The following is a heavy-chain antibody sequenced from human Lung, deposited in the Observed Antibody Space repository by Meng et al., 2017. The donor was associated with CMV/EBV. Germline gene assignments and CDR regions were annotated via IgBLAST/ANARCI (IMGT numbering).Heavy chain of an antibody. V-gene: IGHV1-46*01. J-gene: IGHJ6*02. CDR1: GYTFTSYY. D-gene: IGHD4-11*01. CDR3: ARDRLGVTTGMDV. Sequence: SVXVSXXASGYTFTSYYMHWVRQAPGQGLEWMGIINPSGGSTSYAQKFQGRVTMTRDTSTCTVYMELSSLGSEDTAVYYGARDRLGVTTGMDVWGQGTTVTVSS. CDR2: INPSGGST.